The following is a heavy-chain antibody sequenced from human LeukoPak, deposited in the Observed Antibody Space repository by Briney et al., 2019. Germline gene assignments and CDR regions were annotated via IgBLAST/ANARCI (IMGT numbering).Heavy chain of an antibody. CDR3: ARTMRITMVRGVPGDY. V-gene: IGHV3-21*01. D-gene: IGHD3-10*01. CDR1: GFTFSSYS. J-gene: IGHJ4*02. Sequence: GGSLRLSCAASGFTFSSYSMNWVRQAPGKGLEWVSSISSSSSYIYYADSVKGRFTISRDNAKNSLYLQMNSLRAEDTAVYYRARTMRITMVRGVPGDYWGQGTLVTVSS. CDR2: ISSSSSYI.